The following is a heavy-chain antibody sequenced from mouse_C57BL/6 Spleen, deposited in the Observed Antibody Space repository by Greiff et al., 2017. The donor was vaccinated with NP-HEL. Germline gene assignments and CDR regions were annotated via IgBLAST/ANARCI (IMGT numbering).Heavy chain of an antibody. J-gene: IGHJ2*01. CDR2: IDPENGDT. CDR1: GFNIKDDY. CDR3: TPYGSSNYCDY. Sequence: EVQLQESGAELVRPGASVKLSCTASGFNIKDDYMHWVKQRPEQGLEWIGWIDPENGDTEYASKFQGKATITADTSSNTAYLQLSSLTSEDTAVYYCTPYGSSNYCDYWGQGTTLTVSS. V-gene: IGHV14-4*01. D-gene: IGHD1-1*01.